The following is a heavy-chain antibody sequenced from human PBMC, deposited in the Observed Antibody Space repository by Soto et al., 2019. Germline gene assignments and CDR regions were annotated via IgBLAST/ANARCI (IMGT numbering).Heavy chain of an antibody. Sequence: GESLKISCQASGYSFSSSWIGRVRQMPGKGLEWMGIIDPNDSQTIYSPSFQGQVTISADKSIDTAYLQWSSLKTSDTAMYYCARHAGNSWKGDYFDYWGQGALVTVSS. CDR3: ARHAGNSWKGDYFDY. D-gene: IGHD6-13*01. J-gene: IGHJ4*02. CDR2: IDPNDSQT. V-gene: IGHV5-51*01. CDR1: GYSFSSSW.